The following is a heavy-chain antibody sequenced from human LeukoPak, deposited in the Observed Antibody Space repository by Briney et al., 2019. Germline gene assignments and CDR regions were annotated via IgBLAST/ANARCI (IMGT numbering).Heavy chain of an antibody. D-gene: IGHD3-22*01. CDR1: GFTFNNFA. CDR2: IWYDGSNK. Sequence: PGGSLRLSCATSGFTFNNFAMTWVRQAPGKGLEWVAVIWYDGSNKYYADSVKGRLTISRDNSKNTLYLQMNSLRAEDTAVYYCARDRVVVALDYWGQGTLVTVSS. J-gene: IGHJ4*02. CDR3: ARDRVVVALDY. V-gene: IGHV3-33*08.